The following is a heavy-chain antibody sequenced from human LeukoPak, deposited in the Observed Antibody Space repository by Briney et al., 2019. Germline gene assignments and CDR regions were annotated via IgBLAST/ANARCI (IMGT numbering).Heavy chain of an antibody. V-gene: IGHV3-20*04. CDR1: GFTFDDYG. D-gene: IGHD3-3*01. Sequence: GGSLRLPCAASGFTFDDYGMSWVRQAPGKGLEWVSGINWNGGSTGYADSVKGRFTISRDNAKNSLYLQMNSLRAEDTALYYCARATPPSWSGYYSFDYWGQGTLVTVSS. CDR3: ARATPPSWSGYYSFDY. CDR2: INWNGGST. J-gene: IGHJ4*02.